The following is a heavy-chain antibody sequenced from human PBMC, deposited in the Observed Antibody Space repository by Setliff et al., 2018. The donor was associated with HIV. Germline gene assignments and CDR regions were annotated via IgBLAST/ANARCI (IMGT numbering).Heavy chain of an antibody. J-gene: IGHJ5*02. CDR1: GVSISAYY. CDR2: VYYGGVT. CDR3: AREVLPIIGGRGWFAP. D-gene: IGHD1-26*01. Sequence: SETLSLTCNVSGVSISAYYWSWIRQPPGKGLEWVGYVYYGGVTNYNPSLKSRLSIFLYTSKNHFSLNLTSVTAADTAVYYCAREVLPIIGGRGWFAPWGQGTLVTVSS. V-gene: IGHV4-59*12.